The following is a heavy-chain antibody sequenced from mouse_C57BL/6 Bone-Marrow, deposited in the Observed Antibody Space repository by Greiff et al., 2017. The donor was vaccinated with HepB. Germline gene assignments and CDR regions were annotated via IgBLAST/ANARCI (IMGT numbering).Heavy chain of an antibody. Sequence: DVQLVESGGDLVKPGGSLKLSCAASGFTFSSYGMSWVRQTPDKRLEWVATISSGGSYTYYPDSVKGRFTISRDNAKNTLYLQMSSLKSEDTAMYDCARHERVYYYGSSYWFAYWGQGTLVTVSA. CDR2: ISSGGSYT. J-gene: IGHJ3*01. V-gene: IGHV5-6*01. CDR1: GFTFSSYG. D-gene: IGHD1-1*01. CDR3: ARHERVYYYGSSYWFAY.